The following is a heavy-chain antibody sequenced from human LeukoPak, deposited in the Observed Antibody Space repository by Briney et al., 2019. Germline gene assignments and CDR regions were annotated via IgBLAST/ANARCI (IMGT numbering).Heavy chain of an antibody. CDR1: GFTFSSYG. CDR3: TRDLSMGEASGYIDY. J-gene: IGHJ4*02. CDR2: VSYDGGNE. V-gene: IGHV3-30*19. Sequence: PGRSLRLSCAASGFTFSSYGMHWVRQAPGKGLEWVAVVSYDGGNEYYADSVTGRFTISRDNSKTTLYLEMNSLRSEDTAVYYCTRDLSMGEASGYIDYWGQGTLVTVSS. D-gene: IGHD3-10*01.